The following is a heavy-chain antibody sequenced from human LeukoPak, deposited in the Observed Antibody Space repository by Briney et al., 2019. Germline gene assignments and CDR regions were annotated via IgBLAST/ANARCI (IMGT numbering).Heavy chain of an antibody. CDR2: IYYSGST. V-gene: IGHV4-39*01. CDR3: ARHQGSTWDEYYFDF. D-gene: IGHD6-13*01. CDR1: GGSVSSSDYY. J-gene: IGHJ4*02. Sequence: PSEALSLTCTVSGGSVSSSDYYWAWVRQPPGKGLEWIGTIYYSGSTFYNPSLKSRVTISLDTSMNHFSLKLTSVTAPDTAVYYCARHQGSTWDEYYFDFWGQGTLVTVSS.